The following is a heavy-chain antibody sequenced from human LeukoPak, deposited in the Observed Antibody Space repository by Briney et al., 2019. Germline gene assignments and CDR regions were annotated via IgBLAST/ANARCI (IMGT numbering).Heavy chain of an antibody. CDR2: IYYSGST. Sequence: SETLSLTCTDSGGSISSYYWSWIRQPPGKGLEWIGYIYYSGSTNYNPSLKSRVTISVDTSKNQFSLKLSSVTAADTAVYYCARGYDSSGYPDAFDIWGQGTMVTVSS. J-gene: IGHJ3*02. CDR1: GGSISSYY. CDR3: ARGYDSSGYPDAFDI. D-gene: IGHD3-22*01. V-gene: IGHV4-59*01.